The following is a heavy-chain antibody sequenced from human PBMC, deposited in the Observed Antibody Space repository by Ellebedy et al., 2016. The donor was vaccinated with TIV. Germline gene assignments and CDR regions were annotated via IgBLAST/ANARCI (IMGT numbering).Heavy chain of an antibody. CDR2: ISYDGSNE. D-gene: IGHD3-10*01. V-gene: IGHV3-30*18. CDR3: AKPLQTGVFYYSSETYSTVNAFDI. J-gene: IGHJ3*02. Sequence: GGSLRLSXAASGFTFSGFGMHWVRQAPGKGLEWVALISYDGSNEYYADSVKGRFTISRDNSKNTLYLQMNSLRAEDTAVFYCAKPLQTGVFYYSSETYSTVNAFDIWGQGTMVTVSS. CDR1: GFTFSGFG.